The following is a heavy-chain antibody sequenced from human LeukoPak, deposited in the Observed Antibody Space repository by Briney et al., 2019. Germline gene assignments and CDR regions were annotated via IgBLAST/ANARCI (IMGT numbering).Heavy chain of an antibody. CDR1: GFTFSSYW. D-gene: IGHD6-19*01. Sequence: PGGSLRLSCAASGFTFSSYWMSWVRQSPGKGLEWVSSISSSSSYIYYADSVKGRFTISRDNAKNSLYLQMNSLRAEDTAVYYCARTNTEYSSGWYSFDPWGQGILVTVSS. CDR3: ARTNTEYSSGWYSFDP. J-gene: IGHJ5*02. CDR2: ISSSSSYI. V-gene: IGHV3-21*01.